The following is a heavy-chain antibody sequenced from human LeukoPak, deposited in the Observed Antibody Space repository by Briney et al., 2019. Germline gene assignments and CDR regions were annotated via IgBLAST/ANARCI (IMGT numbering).Heavy chain of an antibody. V-gene: IGHV4-59*01. CDR3: ARDLGQQQVQRSHYYYGMDV. D-gene: IGHD6-13*01. Sequence: SETLSLTCTVSGGSISSYYWSWIRQPPGKGLEWIGYIYYSGSTNYNPSLKSRVTISVDTSKNQFSLKLSSVTAADTAVYYCARDLGQQQVQRSHYYYGMDVWGKRTTVTVSS. CDR1: GGSISSYY. CDR2: IYYSGST. J-gene: IGHJ6*04.